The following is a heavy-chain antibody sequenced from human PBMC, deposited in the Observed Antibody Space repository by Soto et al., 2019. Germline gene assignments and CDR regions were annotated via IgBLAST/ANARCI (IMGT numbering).Heavy chain of an antibody. V-gene: IGHV3-48*02. CDR3: ARAPYGMDV. CDR2: ISSTSSSI. Sequence: EVQLVEPGGGLVQPGGSLRLSCAASGFTFSAYSMNWVRQAPGKGPGWLSYISSTSSSIYYADSAKGRFTISRDNAKNSLYLQMNSLRDEDTAVYYCARAPYGMDVWGQGTTVTVSS. CDR1: GFTFSAYS. J-gene: IGHJ6*02.